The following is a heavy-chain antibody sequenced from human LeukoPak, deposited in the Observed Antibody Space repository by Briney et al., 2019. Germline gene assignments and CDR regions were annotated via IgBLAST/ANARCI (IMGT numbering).Heavy chain of an antibody. CDR1: GSTFSSYA. CDR2: ISGSGGST. CDR3: AKFYSSGWYYFDY. D-gene: IGHD6-19*01. V-gene: IGHV3-23*01. Sequence: GRSLRLSCAASGSTFSSYAMSWVRQPPGKGLEWVSAISGSGGSTYYADSVKGPFTISRDNSKNTLYLQMNSLRAEDTAVYYCAKFYSSGWYYFDYWGQGTLVTVSS. J-gene: IGHJ4*02.